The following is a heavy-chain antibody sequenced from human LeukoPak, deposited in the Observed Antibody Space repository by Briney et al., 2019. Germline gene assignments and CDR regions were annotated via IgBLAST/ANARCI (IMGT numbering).Heavy chain of an antibody. V-gene: IGHV1-46*01. CDR1: GYTFTGYY. J-gene: IGHJ5*02. CDR3: ARGTPGRYFDWTTKTPPNGWFDP. CDR2: INPSGGST. D-gene: IGHD3-9*01. Sequence: ASVKVSCKASGYTFTGYYMHWVRQAPGQGLEWMGIINPSGGSTSYAQKFQGRVTMTRDTSTSTVYMELSSLRSEDTAVYYCARGTPGRYFDWTTKTPPNGWFDPWGQRTLVTVSS.